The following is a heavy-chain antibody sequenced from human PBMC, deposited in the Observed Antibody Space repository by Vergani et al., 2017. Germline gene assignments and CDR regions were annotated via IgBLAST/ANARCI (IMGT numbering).Heavy chain of an antibody. J-gene: IGHJ3*02. CDR1: GFTFSSYA. D-gene: IGHD1-26*01. V-gene: IGHV1-69*18. CDR2: IIPIFGTA. CDR3: ARDRSVGEDSGSCHAFDI. Sequence: QVQLVESGGGVVQPGRSLRLSCAASGFTFSSYAISWVRQAPGQGLEWMGRIIPIFGTANYAQKFQGRVTITADESTSTAYMELSSLRSEDTAVYYCARDRSVGEDSGSCHAFDIWGQGTMVTVSS.